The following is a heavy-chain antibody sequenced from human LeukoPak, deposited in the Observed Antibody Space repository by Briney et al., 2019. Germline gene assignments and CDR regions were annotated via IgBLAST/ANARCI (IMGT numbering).Heavy chain of an antibody. CDR1: GFTFSSYA. CDR3: ARAGNIRFDY. V-gene: IGHV3-23*01. D-gene: IGHD2/OR15-2a*01. CDR2: ISGSGSTT. J-gene: IGHJ4*02. Sequence: GGSLRLSCAASGFTFSSYAMNWVRQAPGKGLEWVSAISGSGSTTYYADSVKGRFTISRDNSKSTLYLQMNSLRAEDTAVYYCARAGNIRFDYWGQGTLVTVSS.